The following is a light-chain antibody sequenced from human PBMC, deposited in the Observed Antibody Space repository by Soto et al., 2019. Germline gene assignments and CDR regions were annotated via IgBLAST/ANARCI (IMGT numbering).Light chain of an antibody. CDR3: QQYCSSPWT. Sequence: EIVLTQSPGTLSLSPGERATLSCRASQSLSSIYLAWYQQKPGQAPRLLIYGASSRATGIPDRFSGSGSGTDFTLTITRLEPEDFAVYYCQQYCSSPWTFGQGTKVEIK. J-gene: IGKJ1*01. V-gene: IGKV3-20*01. CDR1: QSLSSIY. CDR2: GAS.